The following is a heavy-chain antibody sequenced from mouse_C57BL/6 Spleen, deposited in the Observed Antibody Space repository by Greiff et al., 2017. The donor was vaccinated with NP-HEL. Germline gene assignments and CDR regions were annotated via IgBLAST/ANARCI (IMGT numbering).Heavy chain of an antibody. CDR3: ARSQAYQGAMDY. V-gene: IGHV1-4*01. J-gene: IGHJ4*01. CDR2: IDPSSGYT. CDR1: GYTFTSYT. D-gene: IGHD2-10*01. Sequence: VQLQQSGAELARPGASVKMSCKASGYTFTSYTMHWVKQRPGQGLEWIGYIDPSSGYTKYNQKFKDKATLTADKSSSTAYMQLSSLTSEDSAVYYCARSQAYQGAMDYWGQGTSVTVSS.